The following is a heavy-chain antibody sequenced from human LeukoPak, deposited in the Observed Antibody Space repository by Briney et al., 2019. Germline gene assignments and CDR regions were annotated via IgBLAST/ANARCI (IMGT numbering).Heavy chain of an antibody. J-gene: IGHJ3*02. Sequence: ASVKVSCKASGYTFTGHYMHWVRQAPGQGLEWMGWINPTSGDTYSAQKFQGRVTMTTDTSISTAYMELNGLRSDDTAVYYCARLITDDAFDIWGQGTMVTVSS. V-gene: IGHV1-2*02. D-gene: IGHD1-14*01. CDR3: ARLITDDAFDI. CDR1: GYTFTGHY. CDR2: INPTSGDT.